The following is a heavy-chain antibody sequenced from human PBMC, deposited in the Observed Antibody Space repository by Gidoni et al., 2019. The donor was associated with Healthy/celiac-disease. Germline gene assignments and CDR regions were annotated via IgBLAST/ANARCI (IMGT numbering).Heavy chain of an antibody. CDR2: ISSISSYI. J-gene: IGHJ4*02. Sequence: EVQLVESGGGLVKPGGSLRLSCAASGVTFSSYSMNWVRQGPWKGLEWVSSISSISSYIYYADSVKGRFTISRDNAKNSLYLQMNSLRAEDTAVYYFARVSSVTAIDYWGQGTLVTVSS. V-gene: IGHV3-21*01. CDR3: ARVSSVTAIDY. D-gene: IGHD1-20*01. CDR1: GVTFSSYS.